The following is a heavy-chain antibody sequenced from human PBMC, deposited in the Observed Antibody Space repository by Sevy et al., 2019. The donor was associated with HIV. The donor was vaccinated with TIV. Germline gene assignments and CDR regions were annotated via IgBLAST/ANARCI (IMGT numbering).Heavy chain of an antibody. CDR1: GYTFTSYD. Sequence: APVKVSCKASGYTFTSYDINWVRQATGQGLEWMGWMNPNSGNTGYAQKFQGRVTMTRNTSISTAYMELSSLRSEDTAVYYSARVPLSSSWCRGQAARRFDPWGQGTLVTVSS. CDR3: ARVPLSSSWCRGQAARRFDP. V-gene: IGHV1-8*01. J-gene: IGHJ5*02. D-gene: IGHD6-13*01. CDR2: MNPNSGNT.